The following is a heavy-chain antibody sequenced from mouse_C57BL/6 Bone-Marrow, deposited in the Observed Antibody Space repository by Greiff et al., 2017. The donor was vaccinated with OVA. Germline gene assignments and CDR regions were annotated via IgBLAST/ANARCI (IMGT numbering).Heavy chain of an antibody. CDR2: ISDGGSYT. J-gene: IGHJ4*01. D-gene: IGHD2-4*01. Sequence: VQLQQSGGGLVKPGGSLKLSCAASGFTFSSYAMSWVRQTPEKRLEWVATISDGGSYTYYPDNVKGRFTLSRDNAKNNLYLQMSHLKSEDTAMYYCARGGRLRRRMYCYAMDNWGQGTSVTVSS. CDR1: GFTFSSYA. CDR3: ARGGRLRRRMYCYAMDN. V-gene: IGHV5-4*01.